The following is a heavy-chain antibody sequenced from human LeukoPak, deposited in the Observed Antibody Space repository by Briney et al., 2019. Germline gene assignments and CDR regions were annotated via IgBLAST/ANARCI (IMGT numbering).Heavy chain of an antibody. CDR3: ARLLSITSNWFDP. CDR2: IKQDGSEK. D-gene: IGHD2-2*01. V-gene: IGHV3-7*01. J-gene: IGHJ5*02. CDR1: GFTVSSNY. Sequence: PGGSLRLSCAASGFTVSSNYMSWVRQAPGKGLEWVANIKQDGSEKYYVDSVKGRFTISRDNAKNSLYLQMNSLRAEDTAVYYCARLLSITSNWFDPWGQGTLVTVSS.